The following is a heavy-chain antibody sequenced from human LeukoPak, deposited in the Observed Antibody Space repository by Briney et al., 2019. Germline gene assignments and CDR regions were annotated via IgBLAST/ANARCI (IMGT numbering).Heavy chain of an antibody. CDR2: ISSSSSYI. V-gene: IGHV3-21*01. CDR3: ARTVTTTGYYFDY. J-gene: IGHJ4*02. Sequence: GGSLSLSCAASGFTFSSYSMKWVRQAPGEGLEWVSSISSSSSYIYYADSVKGRFTISRDNGKNSLYLQMNSLRAEDTAVYYCARTVTTTGYYFDYWGQGTLVTVSS. CDR1: GFTFSSYS. D-gene: IGHD4-17*01.